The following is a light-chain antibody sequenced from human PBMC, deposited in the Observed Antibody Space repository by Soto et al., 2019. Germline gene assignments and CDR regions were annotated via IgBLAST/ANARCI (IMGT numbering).Light chain of an antibody. CDR1: NSNLGAGYD. CDR2: GHR. V-gene: IGLV1-40*01. Sequence: QSVLTQPPSGSGAPGQRVTISCTGNNSNLGAGYDVHWYQQLPGAAPKLAIFGHRNRPSGVPERFSGSKSGTSASLAITGLQAEDEADYYCQAYADSLTAFVFGGGTKVTVL. J-gene: IGLJ3*02. CDR3: QAYADSLTAFV.